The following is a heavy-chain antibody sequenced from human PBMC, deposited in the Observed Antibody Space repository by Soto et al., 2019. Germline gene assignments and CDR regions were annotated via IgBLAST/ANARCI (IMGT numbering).Heavy chain of an antibody. CDR3: APHVRCSGGSCQYDAFAI. CDR2: ITADGGT. Sequence: EVQVLESGGGLVQPGGSLRLSCEGSGFTVSSHAMTWIRQAPGKGPEWVSTITADGGTYYADSVKGRFAMSRDTSENTLYLQMISVRAEDTAAYYCAPHVRCSGGSCQYDAFAIRGQGTMVTVSS. CDR1: GFTVSSHA. D-gene: IGHD2-15*01. J-gene: IGHJ3*02. V-gene: IGHV3-23*01.